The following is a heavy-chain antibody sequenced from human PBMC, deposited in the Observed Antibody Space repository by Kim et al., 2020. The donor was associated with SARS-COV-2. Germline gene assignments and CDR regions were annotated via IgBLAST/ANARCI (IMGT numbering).Heavy chain of an antibody. CDR3: ARGHCSGGSCYWGNYYYGMDV. Sequence: SVNVSCKASGGTFSSYAISWVRQAPGQGLEWMGGIIPIFGTANYAQKFQGRVTITADKSTSTAYMELSSLRCEDTAVYYCARGHCSGGSCYWGNYYYGMDVWGQGTTVTVSS. CDR2: IIPIFGTA. V-gene: IGHV1-69*06. CDR1: GGTFSSYA. J-gene: IGHJ6*02. D-gene: IGHD2-15*01.